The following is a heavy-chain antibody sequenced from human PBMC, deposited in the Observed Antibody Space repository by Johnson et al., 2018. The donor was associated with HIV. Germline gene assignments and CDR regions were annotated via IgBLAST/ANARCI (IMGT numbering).Heavy chain of an antibody. D-gene: IGHD6-13*01. CDR2: IWFDGNNK. CDR1: GFTFSNYG. J-gene: IGHJ3*02. V-gene: IGHV3-33*06. Sequence: QVQLVESGGGVVQPGRSLRLSCAASGFTFSNYGMHWVRQAPGKGLEWVAVIWFDGNNKHYSDSVKGRFTISRDNSNNILYLQMNSLRVEDTAVYYGAKVAVATAAGGVALDIWGPGTMVTVS. CDR3: AKVAVATAAGGVALDI.